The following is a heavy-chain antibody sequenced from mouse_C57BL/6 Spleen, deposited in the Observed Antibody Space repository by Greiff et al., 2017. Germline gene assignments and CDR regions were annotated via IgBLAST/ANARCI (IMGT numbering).Heavy chain of an antibody. Sequence: QVQLQPPGAELVKPGASVKLSCQASGYTFTSYWMHWVKQRPGQGLEWIGMIHPNSGSTNYNEKFKSKATLTVDKSSSTAYMQLRSLTSEDSAVYYCAITTVVDWYFDVWGTGTTVTVSS. CDR2: IHPNSGST. CDR1: GYTFTSYW. V-gene: IGHV1-64*01. D-gene: IGHD1-1*01. J-gene: IGHJ1*03. CDR3: AITTVVDWYFDV.